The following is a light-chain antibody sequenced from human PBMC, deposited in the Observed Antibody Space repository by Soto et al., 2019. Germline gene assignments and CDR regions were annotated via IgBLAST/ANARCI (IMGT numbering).Light chain of an antibody. Sequence: IVLTQSPGTLSLSPGERATLSCRASQSVDSRYLVWYQQKPGQAPRVLMYGAAIRAAGIPDRFSGSGSGTDFTLTIGRLEPEDFGVYYCQHYGGSRLTFGGGTKVEIK. J-gene: IGKJ4*01. CDR3: QHYGGSRLT. V-gene: IGKV3-20*01. CDR1: QSVDSRY. CDR2: GAA.